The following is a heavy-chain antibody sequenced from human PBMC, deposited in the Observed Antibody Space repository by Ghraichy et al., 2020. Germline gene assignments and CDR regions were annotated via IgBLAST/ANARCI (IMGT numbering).Heavy chain of an antibody. Sequence: GGSLRLSCAASGFTFDDYAMHWVRQAPGKGLEWVSGISWNSGSIGYADSVKGRFTISRDNAKNSLYLQMNSLRAEDTALYYCAKDMDQLLYHYYYGMDVWGQGTTVTVSS. D-gene: IGHD2-2*02. CDR1: GFTFDDYA. CDR3: AKDMDQLLYHYYYGMDV. V-gene: IGHV3-9*01. J-gene: IGHJ6*02. CDR2: ISWNSGSI.